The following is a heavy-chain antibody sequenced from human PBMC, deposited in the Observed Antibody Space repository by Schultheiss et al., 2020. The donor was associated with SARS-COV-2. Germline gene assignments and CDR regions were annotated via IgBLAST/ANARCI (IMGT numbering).Heavy chain of an antibody. D-gene: IGHD6-13*01. Sequence: SETLSLTCTVSGGSISGYDWTWIRQPPGKGLEWIGYIYYSGSTNYNPSLKSRVTISVDTSKNQFSLKLSSVTAADTAVYYCARDQAHANPAAGLYYYYGMDVWGQGTTVTVSS. CDR1: GGSISGYD. J-gene: IGHJ6*02. V-gene: IGHV4-59*01. CDR3: ARDQAHANPAAGLYYYYGMDV. CDR2: IYYSGST.